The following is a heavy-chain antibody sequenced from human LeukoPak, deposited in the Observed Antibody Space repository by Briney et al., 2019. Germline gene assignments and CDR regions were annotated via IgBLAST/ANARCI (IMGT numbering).Heavy chain of an antibody. CDR1: GLTFIDYY. V-gene: IGHV3-23*01. Sequence: PGGSLRLSCAASGLTFIDYYMTWVRQAPGKGPEWVSVIVGNTAGTTYYADSVKGRFTISRDSVKNTVDLQMSSLRAEDTAVYYCARDTSGWYGAFEFWGQGALVTVSS. D-gene: IGHD6-19*01. CDR3: ARDTSGWYGAFEF. J-gene: IGHJ4*02. CDR2: IVGNTAGTT.